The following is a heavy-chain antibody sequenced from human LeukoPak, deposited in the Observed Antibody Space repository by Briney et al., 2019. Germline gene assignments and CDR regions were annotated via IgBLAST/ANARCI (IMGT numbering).Heavy chain of an antibody. Sequence: SETLSLTCTVSGGSISSYYWSWIRQPPGKGLERIGYIYYSGSTNYNPSLKSRVTISVDTSKNQFSLKLSSVTAADTAVYYCARDGSGYGYGFDYWGQGTLVTVSS. J-gene: IGHJ4*02. D-gene: IGHD5-12*01. CDR3: ARDGSGYGYGFDY. CDR1: GGSISSYY. V-gene: IGHV4-59*01. CDR2: IYYSGST.